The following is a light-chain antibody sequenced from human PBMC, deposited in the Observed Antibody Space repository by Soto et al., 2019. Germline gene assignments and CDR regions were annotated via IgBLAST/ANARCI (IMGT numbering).Light chain of an antibody. CDR1: QSVLYSSNNNNY. Sequence: DIVMTQSPDSLAVSLGERATINCKSSQSVLYSSNNNNYLAWYQQKPGQPPNLLIYWSSTRESGVPDRFSGSVSGTDYRHAISSLQAEDVAVYYRQQNYSTPYTFGQGTKREIK. V-gene: IGKV4-1*01. J-gene: IGKJ2*01. CDR3: QQNYSTPYT. CDR2: WSS.